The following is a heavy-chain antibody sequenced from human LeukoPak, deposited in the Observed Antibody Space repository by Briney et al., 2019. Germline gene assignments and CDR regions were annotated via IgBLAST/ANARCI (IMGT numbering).Heavy chain of an antibody. CDR3: ARDRAFGGVIVRFDY. Sequence: GGSLRLSCAASGFTFSSYAMHWVRQAPGKGLGWVAVISYDGSNKYYADSVKGRFTISRDNSKNTLYLQMNSLRAEDTAVYYCARDRAFGGVIVRFDYWGQGTLVTVSS. CDR1: GFTFSSYA. D-gene: IGHD3-16*02. V-gene: IGHV3-30-3*01. J-gene: IGHJ4*02. CDR2: ISYDGSNK.